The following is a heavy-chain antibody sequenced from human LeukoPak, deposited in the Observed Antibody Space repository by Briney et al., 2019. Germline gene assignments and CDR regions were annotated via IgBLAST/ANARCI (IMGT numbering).Heavy chain of an antibody. CDR3: ARWRYDYGGTYFDY. D-gene: IGHD4-23*01. V-gene: IGHV1-18*01. CDR1: GYTFTSYG. CDR2: ISAYNGNT. Sequence: ASVKVSCKASGYTFTSYGISWVRQAPGQGLEWMGWISAYNGNTSYAQKLQGRVTMTTDTSTSTAYMELRSLRSDDTAVYYCARWRYDYGGTYFDYWGQGTLVTVSS. J-gene: IGHJ4*02.